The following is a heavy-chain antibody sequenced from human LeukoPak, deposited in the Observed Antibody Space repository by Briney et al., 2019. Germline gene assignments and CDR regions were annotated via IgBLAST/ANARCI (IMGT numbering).Heavy chain of an antibody. CDR1: GFTVSSNY. V-gene: IGHV3-66*01. CDR3: ASSPRARYSYGYSYYGMDV. Sequence: GGSLRLSCAASGFTVSSNYMSWVRQAPGKGLEWVSVIYSGGSTYYAGSVKGRFTISRDNSKNTLYLQMNSLRAEDTAVYYCASSPRARYSYGYSYYGMDVWGQGTTVTVSS. J-gene: IGHJ6*02. D-gene: IGHD5-18*01. CDR2: IYSGGST.